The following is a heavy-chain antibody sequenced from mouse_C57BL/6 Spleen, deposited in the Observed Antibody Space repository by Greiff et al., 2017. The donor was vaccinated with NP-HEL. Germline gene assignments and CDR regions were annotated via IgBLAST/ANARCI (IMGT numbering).Heavy chain of an antibody. J-gene: IGHJ1*03. CDR3: TKDYGSSYDWYFDV. CDR1: GFNIKDYY. Sequence: VHVKQSGAELVRPGASVKLSCTASGFNIKDYYMHWVKQRPEQGLEWIGRIDPEDGDTEYAPKFQGKATMTADTSSNTAYLQLSSLTSEDTAVYYCTKDYGSSYDWYFDVWGTGTTVTVSS. V-gene: IGHV14-1*01. D-gene: IGHD1-1*01. CDR2: IDPEDGDT.